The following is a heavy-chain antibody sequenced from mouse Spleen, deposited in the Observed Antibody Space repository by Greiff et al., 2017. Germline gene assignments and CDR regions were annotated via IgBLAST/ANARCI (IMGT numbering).Heavy chain of an antibody. V-gene: IGHV1-19*01. D-gene: IGHD2-1*01. CDR2: INPYNGGT. Sequence: VQLQQSGPVLVKPGASVKMSCKASGYTFTDYYMNWVKQSHGKSLEWIGVINPYNGGTSYNQKFKGKATLTVDKSSSTAYMELNSLTSEDSAVYYCASPHGNYPAWFAYWGQGTLVTVSA. J-gene: IGHJ3*01. CDR1: GYTFTDYY. CDR3: ASPHGNYPAWFAY.